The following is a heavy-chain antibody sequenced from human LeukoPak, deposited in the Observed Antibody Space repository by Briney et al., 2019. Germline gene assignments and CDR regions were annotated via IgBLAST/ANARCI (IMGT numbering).Heavy chain of an antibody. Sequence: PSETLSLTCAVYGGSFSGYYWSWIRQPPGKGLEWIGEINHSGSTNYNPSLKSRVTISVDTSKNQFSLKLSSVTAADTAVYYCARVWRQWLAPVDYWGQGTLVTVSS. V-gene: IGHV4-34*01. CDR1: GGSFSGYY. J-gene: IGHJ4*02. CDR3: ARVWRQWLAPVDY. CDR2: INHSGST. D-gene: IGHD6-19*01.